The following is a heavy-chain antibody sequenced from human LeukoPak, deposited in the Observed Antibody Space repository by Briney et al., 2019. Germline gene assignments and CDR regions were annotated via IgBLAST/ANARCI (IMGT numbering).Heavy chain of an antibody. CDR1: GGSISSSSYY. J-gene: IGHJ1*01. Sequence: SETRSLTCTVSGGSISSSSYYWGWIRQPPGKGLEWIGSIYYSGSTYYNPSLKSRVTISVDTSKNQFSLKLSSVTAADTAVYYCARQGGCSGGSCYPRSEYFQHWGQGTLVTVSS. D-gene: IGHD2-15*01. V-gene: IGHV4-39*07. CDR3: ARQGGCSGGSCYPRSEYFQH. CDR2: IYYSGST.